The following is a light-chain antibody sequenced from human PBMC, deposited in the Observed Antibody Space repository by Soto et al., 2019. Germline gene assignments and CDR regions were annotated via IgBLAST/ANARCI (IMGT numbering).Light chain of an antibody. CDR3: QSSDRGNVV. Sequence: NFMLTQPHSVSESPGKTVTISCTVNSGSIASNYVQWYQQRPDSAPTTVIYEDYQRASGVPDRFSGSIDSSSNSASLTISGLKTEDEADYYCQSSDRGNVVFGGGTKLTVL. CDR2: EDY. J-gene: IGLJ2*01. V-gene: IGLV6-57*02. CDR1: SGSIASNY.